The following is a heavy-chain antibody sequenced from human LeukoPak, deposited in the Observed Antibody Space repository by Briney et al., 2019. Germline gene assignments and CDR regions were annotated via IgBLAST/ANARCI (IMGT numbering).Heavy chain of an antibody. CDR2: VRPDGSDK. CDR3: VRDRDWAFDY. J-gene: IGHJ4*02. V-gene: IGHV3-30*02. CDR1: GFTFTYYG. D-gene: IGHD2-21*02. Sequence: PGGSLRLSCGASGFTFTYYGMHWVRQAPGKGLEWVTFVRPDGSDKYYADSVKGRFTFSRDNSKNTVYLQMNSLRPEDTAVYYCVRDRDWAFDYWGQGSLVTVSS.